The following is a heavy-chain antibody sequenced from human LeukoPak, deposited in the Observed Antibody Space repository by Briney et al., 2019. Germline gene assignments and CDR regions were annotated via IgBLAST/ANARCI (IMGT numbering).Heavy chain of an antibody. CDR1: GFAVSSNY. CDR3: ARVRRGYSFDGDRYQYYFNS. D-gene: IGHD3-22*01. J-gene: IGHJ4*02. V-gene: IGHV3-66*01. CDR2: VYSGGST. Sequence: PGGSLRLSCAASGFAVSSNYMSWVRQAPGKGLEWVSVVYSGGSTHYADSVRGRFSISRDNSKNTFYLQMDSLRAEDTAVYYCARVRRGYSFDGDRYQYYFNSWGQGTLITVSS.